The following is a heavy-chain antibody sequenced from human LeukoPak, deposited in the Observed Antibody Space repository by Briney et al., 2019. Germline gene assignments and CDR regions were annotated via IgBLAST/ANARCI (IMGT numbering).Heavy chain of an antibody. CDR3: ARERIVVVPAAILRRNWFDP. D-gene: IGHD2-2*02. CDR2: IYTSGST. J-gene: IGHJ5*02. Sequence: PSETLSLTCTVSGGSISSGSYYWSWIRQPAGKGLEWIGRIYTSGSTNYNPSLKSRVTISVDTTKNQFSLKLSSVTAADTAVYYCARERIVVVPAAILRRNWFDPWGQGTLVTVSS. CDR1: GGSISSGSYY. V-gene: IGHV4-61*02.